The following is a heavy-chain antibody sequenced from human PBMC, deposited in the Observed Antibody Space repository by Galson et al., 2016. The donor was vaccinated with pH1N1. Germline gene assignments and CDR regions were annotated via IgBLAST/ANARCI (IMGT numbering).Heavy chain of an antibody. CDR2: IDWDDDK. D-gene: IGHD4-11*01. CDR1: RFSLSTSGMC. V-gene: IGHV2-70*01. CDR3: ARIFYGDYSDYFDY. Sequence: PALVKPTQTLTLTCTFSRFSLSTSGMCVSWIRQPPGKALEWLALIDWDDDKYYSTSLKTRLTISKDTSKNQVVLTMTNMDPVDTATYYCARIFYGDYSDYFDYWGQGTLVTVSS. J-gene: IGHJ4*02.